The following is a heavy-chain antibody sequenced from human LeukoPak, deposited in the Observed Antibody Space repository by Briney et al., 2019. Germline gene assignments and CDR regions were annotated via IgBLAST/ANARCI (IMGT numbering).Heavy chain of an antibody. D-gene: IGHD4-17*01. CDR2: INYSGNT. CDR1: GDSISSYY. Sequence: SETLSLTCTVSGDSISSYYWSWIRQPPGKGLEWMGYINYSGNTNYNPSLKSRVAISVDTSKNQFSLRLTSVTAADTAVYYCAREGRQDYVYFDCWGQGTLVTVSS. CDR3: AREGRQDYVYFDC. J-gene: IGHJ4*02. V-gene: IGHV4-59*01.